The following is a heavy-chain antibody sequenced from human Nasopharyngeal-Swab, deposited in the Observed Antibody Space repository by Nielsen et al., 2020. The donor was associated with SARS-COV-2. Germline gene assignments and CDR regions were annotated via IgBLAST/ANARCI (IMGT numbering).Heavy chain of an antibody. Sequence: ASVKVSCKASGYTFTSYDISWVRQAPGQGLEWMGWMNPNSGNTGYAQKFQGRVTMTRDTSISTAYMELSSLRSEDTAVYYCTRDIGVWGSGWYTDYWGQGTLVTVSS. J-gene: IGHJ4*02. CDR3: TRDIGVWGSGWYTDY. V-gene: IGHV1-8*01. CDR2: MNPNSGNT. CDR1: GYTFTSYD. D-gene: IGHD6-19*01.